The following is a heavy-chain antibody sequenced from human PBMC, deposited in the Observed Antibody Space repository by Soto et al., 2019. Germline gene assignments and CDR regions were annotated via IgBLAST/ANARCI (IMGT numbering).Heavy chain of an antibody. CDR1: GGSISSNNW. V-gene: IGHV4-4*02. Sequence: QVQLKQSGPGLVKPSGTLSLTCAVSGGSISSNNWWTWVRQPPGKGLEWIGEIYHSGSTNYNPSPKRRVSLSVEKSKTQFSLTLTSVPAADTAVYYCARGGDYFAGGGYPYYYDYWGRGTLVTVSS. J-gene: IGHJ4*02. D-gene: IGHD2-8*02. CDR3: ARGGDYFAGGGYPYYYDY. CDR2: IYHSGST.